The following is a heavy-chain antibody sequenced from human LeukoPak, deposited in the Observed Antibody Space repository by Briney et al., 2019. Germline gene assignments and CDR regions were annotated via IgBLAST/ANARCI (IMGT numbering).Heavy chain of an antibody. V-gene: IGHV3-21*01. J-gene: IGHJ4*02. Sequence: GGSLRLSCAASGFTFSSYSMNWVRQAPGKGLEWVSSISSSSSYIYYADSVKGRFTISRDNAKNSLYLQMNSLRAEDTAVYYCARVALGYCSSTSCLWIEWLSLYYFDYWGQGTLVTVSS. CDR1: GFTFSSYS. CDR3: ARVALGYCSSTSCLWIEWLSLYYFDY. D-gene: IGHD2-2*01. CDR2: ISSSSSYI.